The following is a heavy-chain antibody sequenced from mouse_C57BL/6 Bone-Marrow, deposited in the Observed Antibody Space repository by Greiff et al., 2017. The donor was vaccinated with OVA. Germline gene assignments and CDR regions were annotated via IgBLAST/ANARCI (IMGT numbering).Heavy chain of an antibody. V-gene: IGHV1-81*01. D-gene: IGHD1-1*01. CDR1: GYTFTSYG. CDR3: ASGGSSSPGFAY. Sequence: QVQLKESGAELARPGASVKLSCKASGYTFTSYGISWVKQRTGQGLEWIGEIYPRCGNTYYNEKFKGKATLTADKSSSTAYMELRSLTSEDSAVYFCASGGSSSPGFAYWGQGTLVTVSA. CDR2: IYPRCGNT. J-gene: IGHJ3*01.